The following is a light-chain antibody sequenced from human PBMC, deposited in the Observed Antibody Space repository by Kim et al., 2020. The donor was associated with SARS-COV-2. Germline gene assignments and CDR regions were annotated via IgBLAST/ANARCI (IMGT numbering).Light chain of an antibody. CDR1: QGIRKD. CDR2: AAS. J-gene: IGKJ2*01. V-gene: IGKV1-17*01. Sequence: DIQMTQSPSSLSASVGDRVTITCRASQGIRKDLGWYQQKPGKVPKRLIYAASNLESGVPSRFSGSGSGTEFSLTISGLQPEEFATYYFLQHNSYPRYTFGQGTKVDIK. CDR3: LQHNSYPRYT.